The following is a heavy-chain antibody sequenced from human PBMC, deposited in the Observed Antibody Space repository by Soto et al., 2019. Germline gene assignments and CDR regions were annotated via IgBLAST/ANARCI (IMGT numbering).Heavy chain of an antibody. D-gene: IGHD2-15*01. CDR2: IKTKIEGETT. CDR3: TTGSVEGV. J-gene: IGHJ6*02. Sequence: QLVESGGGLVRPGGSLRLSCSASGFSISSAWMNWVRQAPGKGLEWVGRIKTKIEGETTHYAAPVNGRFTVSRDDSKNMLYPQMNRLKADDTALYYCTTGSVEGVWGQGTTVTVSS. CDR1: GFSISSAW. V-gene: IGHV3-15*07.